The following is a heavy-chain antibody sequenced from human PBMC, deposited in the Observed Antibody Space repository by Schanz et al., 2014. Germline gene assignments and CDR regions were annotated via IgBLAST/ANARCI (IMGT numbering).Heavy chain of an antibody. D-gene: IGHD4-17*01. J-gene: IGHJ4*02. CDR3: ARPRFDYGEVDY. CDR2: IKQDGSEK. V-gene: IGHV3-7*01. CDR1: GFTLSSYA. Sequence: VQLVESGGGVVQPGRSLRLSCAAYGFTLSSYAMHWVRQAPGKGLEWVANIKQDGSEKYYVDAVKGRFTISRDNAKKTLSLQMISLRAEDTAVYYCARPRFDYGEVDYWGQGTLVTVSS.